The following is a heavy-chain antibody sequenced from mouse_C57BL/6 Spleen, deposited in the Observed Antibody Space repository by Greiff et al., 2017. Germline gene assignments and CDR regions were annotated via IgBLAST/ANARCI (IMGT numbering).Heavy chain of an antibody. D-gene: IGHD2-1*01. CDR3: ARGDYGNTFDY. V-gene: IGHV3-6*01. CDR2: ISYDGSN. J-gene: IGHJ2*01. Sequence: EVQLQESGPGLVKPSQSLSLTCSVTGYSITSGYYWNWIRQFPGNKLEWMGYISYDGSNNYNPSLKTRISITRDTSKNQFFLKLNSVTTEDTATYYCARGDYGNTFDYWGQGTTLTVSS. CDR1: GYSITSGYY.